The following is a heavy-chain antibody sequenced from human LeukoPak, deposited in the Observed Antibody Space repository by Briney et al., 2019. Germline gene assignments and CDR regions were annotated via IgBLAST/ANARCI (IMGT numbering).Heavy chain of an antibody. J-gene: IGHJ3*02. Sequence: PGGSLRLSCAASGFTFSSYAIHWVRQAPGKGLEWVAVISYDGSNKYYADSVKGRFTISRDNSKNTLYLQMNSLRAEDTAVYYCARDEVSAFDIWGQGTMVTVSS. D-gene: IGHD3-10*01. V-gene: IGHV3-30-3*01. CDR3: ARDEVSAFDI. CDR2: ISYDGSNK. CDR1: GFTFSSYA.